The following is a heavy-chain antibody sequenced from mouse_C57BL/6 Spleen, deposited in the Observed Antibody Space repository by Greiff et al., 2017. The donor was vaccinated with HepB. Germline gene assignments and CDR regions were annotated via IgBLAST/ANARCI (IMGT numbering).Heavy chain of an antibody. CDR1: GYTFTSYW. V-gene: IGHV1-55*01. J-gene: IGHJ1*03. D-gene: IGHD1-1*01. Sequence: QVQLKQPGAELVKPGASVKMSCKASGYTFTSYWITWVKQRPGQGLEWIGDIYPGSGSTNYNEKFKSKATLTVDTSSSTAYMQLSSLTSEDSAVYYCAREGQSQFITTVEYFDVWGTGTTVTVSS. CDR3: AREGQSQFITTVEYFDV. CDR2: IYPGSGST.